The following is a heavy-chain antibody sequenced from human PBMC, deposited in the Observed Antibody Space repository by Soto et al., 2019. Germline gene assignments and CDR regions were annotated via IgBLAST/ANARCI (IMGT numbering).Heavy chain of an antibody. J-gene: IGHJ4*02. D-gene: IGHD4-17*01. Sequence: QVQLVESGGGLVKPGGSLRLSCAASGFTFSDYYMSWIRQAPGKGLEWVSYISSSSSYTNYADSVKGRFTISRDNAKNSLYLQMNSLRAEDTAVYYCARASGESYYFDYWGQGTLVTVSS. CDR1: GFTFSDYY. CDR3: ARASGESYYFDY. V-gene: IGHV3-11*06. CDR2: ISSSSSYT.